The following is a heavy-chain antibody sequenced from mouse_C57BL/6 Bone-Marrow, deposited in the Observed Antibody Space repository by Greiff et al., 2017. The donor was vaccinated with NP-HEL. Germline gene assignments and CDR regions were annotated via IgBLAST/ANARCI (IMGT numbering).Heavy chain of an antibody. V-gene: IGHV5-4*01. Sequence: VQLKESGGGLVKPGGSLKLSCAASGFTFSSYAMSWVRQTPEKRLEWVATISDGGSYTYYPDNVKGRFTISRDNAKNNLYLQMSHLKSEDTAMYYCARVPDGGFAYWGQGTLVTVSA. CDR2: ISDGGSYT. CDR1: GFTFSSYA. CDR3: ARVPDGGFAY. D-gene: IGHD6-1*01. J-gene: IGHJ3*01.